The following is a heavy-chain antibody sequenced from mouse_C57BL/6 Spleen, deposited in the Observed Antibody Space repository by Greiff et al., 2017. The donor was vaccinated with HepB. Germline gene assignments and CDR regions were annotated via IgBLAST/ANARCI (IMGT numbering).Heavy chain of an antibody. Sequence: EGQRQQAGAERGKRGAAGEGGGAGSGFNVEDWDRHGVEQWTEQGLEWIGRIDPEDGETKYAPKFQGKATITADTSSNTAYLQLSSLTSEDTAVYYCARRGFAYWGQGTLVTVSA. J-gene: IGHJ3*01. CDR3: ARRGFAY. CDR2: IDPEDGET. CDR1: GFNVEDWD. V-gene: IGHV14-2*01.